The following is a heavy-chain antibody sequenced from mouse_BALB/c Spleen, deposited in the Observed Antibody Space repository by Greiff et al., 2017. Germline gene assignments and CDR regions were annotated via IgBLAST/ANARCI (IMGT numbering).Heavy chain of an antibody. CDR1: GFTFSSYG. J-gene: IGHJ3*01. Sequence: EVQRVESGGGLVKPGGSLTLSCAASGFTFSSYGMSWVRQTPDKRLELVATINSNGGSTYYPASVKGRFTISRDNAKNTLYLQMSSLKSEDTAMYDCAREEGHYYGYPAWFADWGQGTLVTVSA. CDR2: INSNGGST. V-gene: IGHV5-6-3*01. CDR3: AREEGHYYGYPAWFAD. D-gene: IGHD1-2*01.